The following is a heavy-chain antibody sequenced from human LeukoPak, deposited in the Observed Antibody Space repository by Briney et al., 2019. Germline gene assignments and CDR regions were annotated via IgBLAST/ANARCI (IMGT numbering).Heavy chain of an antibody. CDR2: IYTGGST. D-gene: IGHD5-24*01. J-gene: IGHJ3*02. Sequence: GGSLRLSCAASGFTVSSNHMSWVRQAPGKGLEWVSVIYTGGSTSYADSVKGRYTISRDTSKNTLYLQMNSLRAEDTAVYYCARRDVYSAFDIWGQGTMVTVSS. CDR3: ARRDVYSAFDI. V-gene: IGHV3-53*01. CDR1: GFTVSSNH.